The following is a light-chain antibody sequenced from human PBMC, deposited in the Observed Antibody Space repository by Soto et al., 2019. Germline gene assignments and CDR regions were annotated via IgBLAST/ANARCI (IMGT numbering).Light chain of an antibody. CDR1: NSDVGLYDF. CDR2: EVS. CDR3: ISYTSDDVRYV. Sequence: QSVLTQPASVSGTPGQSITISCTGGNSDVGLYDFVSWYQHHPGRAPKLIVSEVSNRPSGISNRFSGSKSGNTASLTISGLQSEDEADYYCISYTSDDVRYVFGTGTKVTVL. V-gene: IGLV2-14*01. J-gene: IGLJ1*01.